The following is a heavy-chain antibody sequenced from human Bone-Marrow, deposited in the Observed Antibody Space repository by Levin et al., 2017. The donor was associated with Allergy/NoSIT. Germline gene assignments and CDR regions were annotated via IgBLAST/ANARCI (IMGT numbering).Heavy chain of an antibody. CDR2: IYYSGST. CDR1: GGSISSGGYY. V-gene: IGHV4-31*03. CDR3: ARQTTSGGNAFDI. Sequence: SETLSLTCTVSGGSISSGGYYWSWIRQHPGKGLEWIGYIYYSGSTYYNPSLKSRVTISVDTSKNQLSLKLSSVTAADTAVYYCARQTTSGGNAFDIWGQGTMVTVSS. J-gene: IGHJ3*02. D-gene: IGHD3-10*02.